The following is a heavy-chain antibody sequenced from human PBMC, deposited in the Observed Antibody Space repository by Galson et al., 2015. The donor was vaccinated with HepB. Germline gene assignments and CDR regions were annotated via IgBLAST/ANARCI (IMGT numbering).Heavy chain of an antibody. V-gene: IGHV3-21*01. CDR3: ARDPSVVPAAVNWFDP. CDR2: ISSSSSYI. Sequence: SLRLSCAASGFTFNTYSMNWVRQAPGKGLEWVSSISSSSSYIFYADSVKGRFAISRDNAKNLLYLQMNSLRAEDTAVYYCARDPSVVPAAVNWFDPWGQGTLVTVSS. D-gene: IGHD2-2*01. CDR1: GFTFNTYS. J-gene: IGHJ5*02.